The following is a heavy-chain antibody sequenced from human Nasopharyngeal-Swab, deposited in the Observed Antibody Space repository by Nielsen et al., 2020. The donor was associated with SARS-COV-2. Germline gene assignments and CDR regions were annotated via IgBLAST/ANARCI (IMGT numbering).Heavy chain of an antibody. CDR3: ARDPNLDDFCFDY. CDR2: IKQDGSEK. V-gene: IGHV3-7*03. CDR1: GFTFSSYR. Sequence: GESLKISCAASGFTFSSYRMSWVRQSPGKGLEWVANIKQDGSEKYYVDSVKGRFTISRDNAKNSLYLQMNSLRAEDTAVYYCARDPNLDDFCFDYWGQGTLVTVSS. D-gene: IGHD3-3*01. J-gene: IGHJ4*02.